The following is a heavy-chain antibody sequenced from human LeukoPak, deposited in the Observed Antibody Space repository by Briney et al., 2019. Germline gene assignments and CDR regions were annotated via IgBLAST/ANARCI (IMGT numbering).Heavy chain of an antibody. CDR1: DGSISNYF. J-gene: IGHJ6*02. CDR2: IYYSGST. Sequence: SETLSLTCTVSDGSISNYFWSWIRQPPGKGLEWIGYIYYSGSTYYNPSLKSRVTISVDTSKNQFSLKLSSVTAADTAVYYCARVGRYCSSTSCYYYYGMDVWGQGTTVTVSS. D-gene: IGHD2-2*01. CDR3: ARVGRYCSSTSCYYYYGMDV. V-gene: IGHV4-30-4*08.